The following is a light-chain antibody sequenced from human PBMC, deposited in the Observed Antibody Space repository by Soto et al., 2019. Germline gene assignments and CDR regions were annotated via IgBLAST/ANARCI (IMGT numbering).Light chain of an antibody. CDR3: QQRSNWYT. CDR2: DAS. Sequence: EIVLTQSPSTLSLSPLERSTLSCRASQSISSFLTWYQHKPGQAPRLLIYDASKRATGIPARFSGSGSGTDFTLTISSLEPEDFGVYYCQQRSNWYTFGPGTKVDIK. V-gene: IGKV3-11*01. CDR1: QSISSF. J-gene: IGKJ2*01.